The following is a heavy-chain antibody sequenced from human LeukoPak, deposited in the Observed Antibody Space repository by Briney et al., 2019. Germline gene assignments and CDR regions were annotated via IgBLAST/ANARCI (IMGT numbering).Heavy chain of an antibody. CDR2: INPSSGDT. CDR3: ARADHGTRSNGFYTLDY. J-gene: IGHJ4*02. CDR1: GYTFTSYD. D-gene: IGHD2-2*02. Sequence: ASVKVSCKASGYTFTSYDINWVRQATGQGLECMGWINPSSGDTNYAQKFQGRVTVTRDTSISTAYMELSRLRSDDTAVYYCARADHGTRSNGFYTLDYWGQGTLVTVSS. V-gene: IGHV1-2*02.